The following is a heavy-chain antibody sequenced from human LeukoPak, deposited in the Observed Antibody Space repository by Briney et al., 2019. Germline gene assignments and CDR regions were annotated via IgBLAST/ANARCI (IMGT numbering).Heavy chain of an antibody. Sequence: PSETLSLTCAVYGGSFSGYYWSWIRQPPGKGLEWIGEINHSGSTNYNPSLKSRVTISVDTPKNQFSLKLSSVTAADTAVYYCARVRLLRYFDWLPRGNWFDPWGQGTLVTVSS. D-gene: IGHD3-9*01. CDR3: ARVRLLRYFDWLPRGNWFDP. CDR1: GGSFSGYY. V-gene: IGHV4-34*01. J-gene: IGHJ5*02. CDR2: INHSGST.